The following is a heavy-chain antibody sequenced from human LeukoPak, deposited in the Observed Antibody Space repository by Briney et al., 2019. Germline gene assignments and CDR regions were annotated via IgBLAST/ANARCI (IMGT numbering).Heavy chain of an antibody. CDR2: ISYDGSNN. CDR1: GGTFSSYA. V-gene: IGHV3-30-3*02. D-gene: IGHD3-16*01. CDR3: AKDITLGDGRLAFDF. J-gene: IGHJ3*01. Sequence: SCKASGGTFSSYAMHWVRQAPGKGLEWVAVISYDGSNNYYADSVKGRFTISRDNSKNTLYLQMTSLRDEDTAVYYCAKDITLGDGRLAFDFWGQGTLVTVSS.